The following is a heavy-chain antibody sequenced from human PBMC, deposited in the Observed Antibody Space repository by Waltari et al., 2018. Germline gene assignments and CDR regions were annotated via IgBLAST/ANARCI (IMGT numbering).Heavy chain of an antibody. CDR2: ISSSSSYI. CDR1: GFTFSSYS. V-gene: IGHV3-21*01. D-gene: IGHD6-19*01. CDR3: ARDVGGQWLVRD. J-gene: IGHJ4*02. Sequence: EVQLVESGGGLVKPGGSLRLSCAASGFTFSSYSMNWVRQAPGKGLEWVSSISSSSSYIYYADSVKGRFTISRDNAKNSLYLQMNSLRAEDTAVYYCARDVGGQWLVRDWGQGTLVTVSS.